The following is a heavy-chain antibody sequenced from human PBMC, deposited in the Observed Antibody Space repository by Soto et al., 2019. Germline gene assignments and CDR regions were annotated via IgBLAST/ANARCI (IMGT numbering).Heavy chain of an antibody. CDR2: IISGGNT. CDR1: GFTFSNYA. V-gene: IGHV3-23*01. Sequence: EVHLLESGGGLVQPGGSLRLSCAASGFTFSNYAMSWVRQAPGKGLEWVSTIISGGNTYYADSVKGRFTISSDNSKNTLYLQMNSLRAEDTAVYYCAKAFYSSDRGEVFDYWGQGTLVTVSS. J-gene: IGHJ4*02. D-gene: IGHD6-19*01. CDR3: AKAFYSSDRGEVFDY.